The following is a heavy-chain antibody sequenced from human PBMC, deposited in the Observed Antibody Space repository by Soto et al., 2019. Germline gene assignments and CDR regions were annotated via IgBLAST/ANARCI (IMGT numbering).Heavy chain of an antibody. CDR2: IYYSGST. V-gene: IGHV4-30-4*01. J-gene: IGHJ5*02. CDR1: GGSISSGDYY. Sequence: SETLSLTCTVSGGSISSGDYYWSWIRQPPGKGLEWIGYIYYSGSTYYNPSLKSRVTISVDTSKNQFSLKLSSVTAADTAVYYCARDGLWFGERSWFDPWGQGTLVTVSS. CDR3: ARDGLWFGERSWFDP. D-gene: IGHD3-10*01.